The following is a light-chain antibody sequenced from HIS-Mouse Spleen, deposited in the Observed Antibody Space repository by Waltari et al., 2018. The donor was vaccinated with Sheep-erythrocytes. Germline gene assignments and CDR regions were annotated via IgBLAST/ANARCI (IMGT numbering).Light chain of an antibody. CDR2: DVS. V-gene: IGLV2-11*01. CDR1: SSDVGGYNY. CDR3: CSYAGSYNHV. Sequence: QSALTQPRSVSGSPGPSVTISCPGTSSDVGGYNYVSWSQQHPAKAPKLMIYDVSKRPSGVPDRFSGSKSGDTASLTISGLQAEDEADYYCCSYAGSYNHVFATGTKVTVL. J-gene: IGLJ1*01.